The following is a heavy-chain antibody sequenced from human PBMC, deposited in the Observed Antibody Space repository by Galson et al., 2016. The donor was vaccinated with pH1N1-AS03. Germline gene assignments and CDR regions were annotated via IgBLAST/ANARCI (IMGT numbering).Heavy chain of an antibody. V-gene: IGHV3-23*01. Sequence: SLRLSCAASGFAFNNYAMSWVRQAPGAGLEWLSAISDSGDSAYYTDSVKGWFTISRDNSKRTLYLQMNSLRAEDTAVYYCAKDVSYGPFGDFDYWGQGSLVTVSS. CDR1: GFAFNNYA. CDR2: ISDSGDSA. J-gene: IGHJ4*02. D-gene: IGHD3-16*01. CDR3: AKDVSYGPFGDFDY.